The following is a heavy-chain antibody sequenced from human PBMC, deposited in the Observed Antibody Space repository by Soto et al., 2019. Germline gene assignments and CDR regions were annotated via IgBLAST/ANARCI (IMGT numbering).Heavy chain of an antibody. Sequence: GGSLRLSCAASGFPFSSYGMHWVRQAPGKGLEWVAVVWYDGSNKYYADSVKGRFTISRDNSKNTLYLQMNSLRAEDTAVYYYASEYCSGGSCYYYGMDVWGRGTTVTVSS. CDR1: GFPFSSYG. D-gene: IGHD2-15*01. CDR2: VWYDGSNK. J-gene: IGHJ6*02. CDR3: ASEYCSGGSCYYYGMDV. V-gene: IGHV3-33*01.